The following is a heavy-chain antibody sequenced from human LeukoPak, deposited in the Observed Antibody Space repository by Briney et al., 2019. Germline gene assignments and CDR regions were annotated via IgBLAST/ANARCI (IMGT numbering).Heavy chain of an antibody. CDR2: IKSKTDGGTT. D-gene: IGHD2/OR15-2a*01. CDR3: TTDSMPVALQIYYYYGMDV. Sequence: GGSLRLSCAASGFTFSSYWMNWARQAPGKGLEWVGRIKSKTDGGTTDYAAPVKGRFTISRDDSKNTLYLQMNSLKTEDTGVYYCTTDSMPVALQIYYYYGMDVWGQGTTVTVSS. V-gene: IGHV3-15*07. J-gene: IGHJ6*02. CDR1: GFTFSSYW.